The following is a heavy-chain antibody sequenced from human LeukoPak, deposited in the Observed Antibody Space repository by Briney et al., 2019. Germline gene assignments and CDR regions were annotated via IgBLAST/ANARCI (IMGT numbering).Heavy chain of an antibody. Sequence: GGSLRLSRAASGFSVSSNYVSWVRQAPGKGLEWVSVIYSGGTTYYADSVKGRFTISRDNSKNTLYLQMNSLRAKDTAVYYCAGRYDSSGYPLHWGQGTLVTVSS. CDR1: GFSVSSNY. D-gene: IGHD3-22*01. CDR3: AGRYDSSGYPLH. CDR2: IYSGGTT. J-gene: IGHJ4*02. V-gene: IGHV3-53*01.